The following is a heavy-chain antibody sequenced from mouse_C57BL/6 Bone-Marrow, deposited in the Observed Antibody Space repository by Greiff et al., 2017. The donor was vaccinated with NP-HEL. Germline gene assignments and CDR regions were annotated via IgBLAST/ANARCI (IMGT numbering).Heavy chain of an antibody. CDR1: GYTFTDYY. V-gene: IGHV1-26*01. D-gene: IGHD1-1*01. J-gene: IGHJ2*01. CDR2: INPKNGGT. CDR3: ARLDYGIYFDY. Sequence: VQLQQSGPELVKPGASVKISCKASGYTFTDYYMNWVKQSHGKSLEWIGDINPKNGGTSYNQKFKGKATLTVAKSSSPAYMELRSLTSEDSAVYYFARLDYGIYFDYWGQGTTLTVSS.